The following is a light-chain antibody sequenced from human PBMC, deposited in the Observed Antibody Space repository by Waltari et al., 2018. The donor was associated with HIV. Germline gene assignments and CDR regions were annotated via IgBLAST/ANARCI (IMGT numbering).Light chain of an antibody. CDR1: QSITTK. Sequence: EIVMTQSPATLSVSPGESVTLSCRASQSITTKLAWYQHTPGQAPSLLSYGASTRAPGIPDRFSGSGSGKEVTLTISSRQSEDFAIYYGQQYKNWPPGTFGQGTKVEI. V-gene: IGKV3-15*01. CDR2: GAS. J-gene: IGKJ1*01. CDR3: QQYKNWPPGT.